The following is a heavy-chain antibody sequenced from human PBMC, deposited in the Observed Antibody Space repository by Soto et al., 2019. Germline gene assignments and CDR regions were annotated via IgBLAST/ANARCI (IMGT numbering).Heavy chain of an antibody. V-gene: IGHV3-23*01. CDR1: GFTFSSYA. CDR3: AKYGPFGERPRGWFDP. CDR2: ISGSGGST. D-gene: IGHD3-10*01. J-gene: IGHJ5*02. Sequence: LRLSCAASGFTFSSYAMSWVRQAPGKGLEWVSAISGSGGSTYYADSVKGRFTISRDNSKNTLYLQMNSLRAEDTAVYYCAKYGPFGERPRGWFDPWGQGTLVTVPQ.